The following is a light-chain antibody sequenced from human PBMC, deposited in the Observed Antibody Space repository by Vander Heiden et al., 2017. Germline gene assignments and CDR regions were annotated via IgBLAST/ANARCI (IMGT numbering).Light chain of an antibody. CDR1: QGISTY. CDR3: QKDNSSPWT. Sequence: DIQMTQSPSSLSASVGERVTITCRASQGISTYLAWYQQKPVKGPKRLIYAASTLQSGVACRFSGSGSGTDFTLTISSLQHEDVATYYCQKDNSSPWTVGQGTKVEIK. J-gene: IGKJ1*01. CDR2: AAS. V-gene: IGKV1-27*01.